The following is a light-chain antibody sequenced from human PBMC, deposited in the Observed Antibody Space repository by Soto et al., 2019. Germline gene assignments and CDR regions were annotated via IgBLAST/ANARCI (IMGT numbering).Light chain of an antibody. CDR1: QSVPRSY. CDR3: QQRHMWPIT. Sequence: EIVLTQSACTLSLSPGERATLSCRASQSVPRSYLAWYQQKPGQAPRLLIYGTSSRATGIPDRFSGSGSGTDFTLTISSLEPEDSAVYYCQQRHMWPITFGQGTRLEIK. V-gene: IGKV3D-20*02. J-gene: IGKJ5*01. CDR2: GTS.